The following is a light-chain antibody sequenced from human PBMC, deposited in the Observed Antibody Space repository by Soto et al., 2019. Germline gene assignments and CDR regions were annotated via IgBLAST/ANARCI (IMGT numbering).Light chain of an antibody. J-gene: IGKJ1*01. V-gene: IGKV3-20*01. Sequence: ESVVGQARGTLSLSPGERATISCRASQSVSSRYLAWYQQKPGQAPRLLMYDTSSRATGIPDRFSGSGSETDFTHTISSLDPECFAVYFCQHYGTSRTLGQGTK. CDR2: DTS. CDR1: QSVSSRY. CDR3: QHYGTSRT.